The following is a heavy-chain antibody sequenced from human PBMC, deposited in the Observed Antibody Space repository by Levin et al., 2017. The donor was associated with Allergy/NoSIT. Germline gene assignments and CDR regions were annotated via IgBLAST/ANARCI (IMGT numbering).Heavy chain of an antibody. J-gene: IGHJ6*02. D-gene: IGHD3-10*01. CDR3: ARDRDYAVSPSYLGGVVRQYDDYGMDV. V-gene: IGHV3-48*04. CDR2: IGSGSSTI. CDR1: GFTFSIYS. Sequence: GESLKISCAASGFTFSIYSMNWVRQAPGKGLEWVSYIGSGSSTIYYADSVKGRFTVSRDNAKNSLYLQMNSLSVEDTAIYYCARDRDYAVSPSYLGGVVRQYDDYGMDVWGQGTTVTVSS.